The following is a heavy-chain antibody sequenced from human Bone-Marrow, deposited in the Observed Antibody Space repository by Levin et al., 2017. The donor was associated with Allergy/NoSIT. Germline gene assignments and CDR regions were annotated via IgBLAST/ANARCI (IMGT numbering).Heavy chain of an antibody. CDR1: GGSISRSGYF. D-gene: IGHD3-10*01. J-gene: IGHJ5*02. Sequence: GSLRLSCTVSGGSISRSGYFWGWIRQPPGKGLEWIGSIYYSGNTYYNPSLKSRVTISMDTSKNQFSLKLTSVTAADTAVYFCARDAPYVSGSYYNWFDPWGQGTLVTVSS. V-gene: IGHV4-39*07. CDR2: IYYSGNT. CDR3: ARDAPYVSGSYYNWFDP.